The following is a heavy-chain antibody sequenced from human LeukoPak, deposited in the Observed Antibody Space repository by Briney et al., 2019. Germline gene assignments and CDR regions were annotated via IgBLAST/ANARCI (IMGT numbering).Heavy chain of an antibody. J-gene: IGHJ4*02. Sequence: GGSLRLSCAASGFTFSSYGMHWVRQAPGKGLEWVAFIRYDGSNKYYADSVKGRFTISRDNSKNTLYLQMNSLRAEDTAVYYCATGTLTTVTTRASFDYWAREPWSPSPQ. V-gene: IGHV3-30*02. CDR1: GFTFSSYG. D-gene: IGHD4-11*01. CDR2: IRYDGSNK. CDR3: ATGTLTTVTTRASFDY.